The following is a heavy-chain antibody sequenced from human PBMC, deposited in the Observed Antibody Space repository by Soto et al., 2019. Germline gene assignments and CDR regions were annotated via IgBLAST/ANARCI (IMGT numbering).Heavy chain of an antibody. CDR2: IYYSGST. D-gene: IGHD3-10*01. J-gene: IGHJ4*02. CDR1: GGSISSSSYY. V-gene: IGHV4-39*01. CDR3: ARHEPLLLWFGESLGPFDY. Sequence: SETLSLTCTVSGGSISSSSYYWGWIRQPPGKRLEWIGSIYYSGSTYYNQSLKSRVTISVDTSKNQFSLKLSSVTAADTAVYYFARHEPLLLWFGESLGPFDYWGQGTLVSVSS.